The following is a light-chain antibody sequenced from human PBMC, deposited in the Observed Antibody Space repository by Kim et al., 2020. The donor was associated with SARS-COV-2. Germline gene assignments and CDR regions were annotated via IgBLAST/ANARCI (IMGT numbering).Light chain of an antibody. CDR1: QSVRRNF. CDR3: QLYVPPPIN. V-gene: IGKV3D-20*01. J-gene: IGKJ4*01. Sequence: EIVLTQSPATLSLSTGERATLSCGASQSVRRNFLAWYQQKPGLAPRLLIYDASSRATGISDRFSGSGSGTDFTLTISRLEPEDFAVYYCQLYVPPPINFVGETKVDI. CDR2: DAS.